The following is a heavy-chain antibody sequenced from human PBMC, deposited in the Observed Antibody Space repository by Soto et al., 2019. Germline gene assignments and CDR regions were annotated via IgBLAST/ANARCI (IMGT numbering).Heavy chain of an antibody. CDR3: TAVAMNSYNSRVT. Sequence: EVQLVESGGTLVQRGGSLRLSCAASGFTFNTYWMHWVSQAPGKGLVWVSRINSDGTRTTYADSVKDRFTISRDNAKNKVCLQMNSLRAEDTAVYYCTAVAMNSYNSRVTWGQGTLVTVSS. V-gene: IGHV3-74*01. CDR2: INSDGTRT. D-gene: IGHD6-19*01. CDR1: GFTFNTYW. J-gene: IGHJ4*02.